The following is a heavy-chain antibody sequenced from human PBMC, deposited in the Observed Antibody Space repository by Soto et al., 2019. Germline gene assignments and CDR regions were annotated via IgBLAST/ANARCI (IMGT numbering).Heavy chain of an antibody. CDR1: GFTFSSYG. CDR3: ARALSDNTAMVTYYYYGMDV. D-gene: IGHD5-18*01. Sequence: GGSLRLSCAASGFTFSSYGMHWVRQAPGKGLEWVAVIWYDGSNKYYADSVKGRFTISRDNSKNTLYLQMNSLRAEDTAVYYCARALSDNTAMVTYYYYGMDVWGQGTTVTVSS. V-gene: IGHV3-33*01. J-gene: IGHJ6*02. CDR2: IWYDGSNK.